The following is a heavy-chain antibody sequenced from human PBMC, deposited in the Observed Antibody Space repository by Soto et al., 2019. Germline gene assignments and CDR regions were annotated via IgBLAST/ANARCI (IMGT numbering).Heavy chain of an antibody. D-gene: IGHD2-15*01. J-gene: IGHJ6*02. CDR2: ISYDGSNK. Sequence: GGSLRLSCAASGFTFSSYGMHWVRQAPGKGLEWVAVISYDGSNKYYADSVKGRFTISRDNSKNTLYLQMNSLRAEDTAVYYCAKGERGYCSGGSCYQAYGMDVWGQGTTVTVSS. V-gene: IGHV3-30*18. CDR1: GFTFSSYG. CDR3: AKGERGYCSGGSCYQAYGMDV.